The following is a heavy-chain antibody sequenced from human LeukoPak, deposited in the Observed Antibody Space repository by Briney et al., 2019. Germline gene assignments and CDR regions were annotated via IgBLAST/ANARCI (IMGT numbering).Heavy chain of an antibody. CDR3: AKRSGSTGYYDY. CDR2: ISGSGGST. D-gene: IGHD3-22*01. Sequence: PGGTLRLSCAASGFIFSRYGMSWVRQAPGKGLEWVSSISGSGGSTYYADSVKGRFTISRDNSKNTLYLQMNNLRAEDTAVYHCAKRSGSTGYYDYWGQGTLITASS. J-gene: IGHJ4*02. CDR1: GFIFSRYG. V-gene: IGHV3-23*01.